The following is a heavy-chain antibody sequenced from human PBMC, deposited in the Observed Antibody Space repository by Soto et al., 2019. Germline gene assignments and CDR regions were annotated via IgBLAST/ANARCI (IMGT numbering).Heavy chain of an antibody. D-gene: IGHD2-15*01. V-gene: IGHV1-2*02. CDR1: GYSFTGSY. J-gene: IGHJ5*01. CDR3: ARASSRDDWFAS. CDR2: INPNSGGT. Sequence: AAVKVSCKASGYSFTGSYMHWGRQAPGQGLECMGWINPNSGGTNYAQKFQGRVTMTRXTXXSXXXMXLXXLRXEXTAVYYCARASSRDDWFASWGQGTLVIV.